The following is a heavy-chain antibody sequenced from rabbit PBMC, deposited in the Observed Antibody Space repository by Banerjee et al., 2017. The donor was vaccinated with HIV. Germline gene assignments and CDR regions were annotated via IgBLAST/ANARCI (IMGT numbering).Heavy chain of an antibody. CDR1: GFSFSSGYD. J-gene: IGHJ3*01. CDR2: IYAGSSGST. D-gene: IGHD6-1*01. V-gene: IGHV1S40*01. CDR3: VRAGGYADYGYDI. Sequence: QSLEESGGDLVKPGASLTLTCTASGFSFSSGYDMCWVRQAPGKGLEWIACIYAGSSGSTYYASWAKGRFTISKTSSTTVTLQMTSLTAADTATYFCVRAGGYADYGYDIWGQGTLVTVS.